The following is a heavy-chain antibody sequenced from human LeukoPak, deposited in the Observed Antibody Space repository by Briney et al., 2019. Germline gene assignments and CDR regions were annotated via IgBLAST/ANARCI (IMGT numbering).Heavy chain of an antibody. CDR3: ARKAQSSSWSRFDY. CDR2: ISNSGSAI. V-gene: IGHV3-48*03. Sequence: GGSLRLSCAASGCTFSSFEMNWVRQAPGKGLEWVSYISNSGSAIYYADSVKGRFTISRDNAKNSLYLQMNSLRAEDTAVYYCARKAQSSSWSRFDYWGQGTLVTVSS. D-gene: IGHD6-13*01. J-gene: IGHJ4*02. CDR1: GCTFSSFE.